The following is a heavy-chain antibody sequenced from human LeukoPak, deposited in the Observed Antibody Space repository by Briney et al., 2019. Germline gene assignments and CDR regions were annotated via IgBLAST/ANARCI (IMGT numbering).Heavy chain of an antibody. V-gene: IGHV4-4*02. CDR1: GGSISSRNW. Sequence: SGTLSLTCTVSGGSISSRNWWSWVRQPPGKGLEWIGEMYHSGSINYNPSLKSRVTISVDISKNQFSLKLSSVTAADTAVYYCARDHTGWFGELTAFDIWGQGTMVTVSS. CDR2: MYHSGSI. CDR3: ARDHTGWFGELTAFDI. D-gene: IGHD3-10*01. J-gene: IGHJ3*02.